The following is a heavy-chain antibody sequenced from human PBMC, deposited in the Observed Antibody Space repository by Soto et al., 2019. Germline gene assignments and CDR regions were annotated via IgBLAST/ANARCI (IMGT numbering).Heavy chain of an antibody. CDR3: ARVGLSSSSSYY. V-gene: IGHV1-69*02. CDR1: GGTFSSYT. CDR2: IIPILGIA. J-gene: IGHJ4*02. Sequence: ASVKVSCKASGGTFSSYTISWVRQAPGQGLEWMGRIIPILGIANYAQKFQGRVTITADKSTSTAYMELSSLRSEDTAVYYCARVGLSSSSSYYWGQGTLVTVSS. D-gene: IGHD6-6*01.